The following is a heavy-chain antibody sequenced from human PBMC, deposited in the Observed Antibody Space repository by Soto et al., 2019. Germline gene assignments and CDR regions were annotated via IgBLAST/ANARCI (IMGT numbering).Heavy chain of an antibody. D-gene: IGHD3-22*01. Sequence: GASVKVSCKASGYTFSNFAMHWVRQAPGRRLEWMRWINAGNWNTKYSQKFQGRVTITSDTSASTAYMELSSLRSEDTAVYYCARGLIYDSSGYYFDYWGQGTLVTVSS. J-gene: IGHJ4*02. CDR1: GYTFSNFA. CDR2: INAGNWNT. CDR3: ARGLIYDSSGYYFDY. V-gene: IGHV1-3*01.